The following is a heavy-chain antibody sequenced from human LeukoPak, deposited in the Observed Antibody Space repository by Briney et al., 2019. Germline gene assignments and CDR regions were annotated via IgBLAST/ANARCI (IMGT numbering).Heavy chain of an antibody. CDR3: ARGPNSNWSGLDF. D-gene: IGHD6-6*01. J-gene: IGHJ4*02. V-gene: IGHV3-74*01. CDR2: ISPTGSTT. Sequence: GGSLRLSCTASGFSFSGHWMHWGRQLPGKGLGWVSRISPTGSTTSYADSVKGRFTVSRDNAKNTLYLQVNNLRAEDTAVYYCARGPNSNWSGLDFWGQGTLLTVSS. CDR1: GFSFSGHW.